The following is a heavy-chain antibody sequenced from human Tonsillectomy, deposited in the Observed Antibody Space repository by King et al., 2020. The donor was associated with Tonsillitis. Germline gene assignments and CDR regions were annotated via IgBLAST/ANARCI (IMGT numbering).Heavy chain of an antibody. J-gene: IGHJ3*02. Sequence: VTLKESGPALVKPTQTLTLTCTFSGFSLTTSGMCVSWIRQPPGKALEWLARIDWDDDTYYNTSLKTRLTISKATSKNQVVLTMTNMDPVDTATYYCALMTIFGVAIRAFDIWGQGTMVTVSS. D-gene: IGHD3-3*01. CDR2: IDWDDDT. CDR3: ALMTIFGVAIRAFDI. V-gene: IGHV2-70*11. CDR1: GFSLTTSGMC.